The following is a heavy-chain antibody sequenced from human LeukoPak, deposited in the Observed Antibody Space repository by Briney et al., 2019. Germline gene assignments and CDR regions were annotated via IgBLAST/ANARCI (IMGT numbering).Heavy chain of an antibody. Sequence: ETLSLTCTVSGGSIGSYYWSWIRQPPGKGLEWVSSISSSSYIYYADSVKGRFTISRDNAKNSLYLQMNSLRAEDTAVYYCARDVIVVVPAAIVGDDAFDIWGQGTMVTVSS. CDR2: ISSSSYI. V-gene: IGHV3-69-1*01. D-gene: IGHD2-2*02. CDR1: GGSIGSYY. J-gene: IGHJ3*02. CDR3: ARDVIVVVPAAIVGDDAFDI.